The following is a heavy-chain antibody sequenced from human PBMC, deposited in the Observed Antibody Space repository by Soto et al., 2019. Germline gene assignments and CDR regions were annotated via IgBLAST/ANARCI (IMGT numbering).Heavy chain of an antibody. CDR3: AKDTAVAGTEGYFDY. CDR1: GFTFDDYA. V-gene: IGHV3-9*01. D-gene: IGHD6-19*01. CDR2: ISWNSGSI. Sequence: EVQLVESGGGLVQPGRSLRLSCAASGFTFDDYAMHWVRQAPGKGLEWVSGISWNSGSIGYADSVKGRFTISRDNAKNSLYLQMNSLRAEDTAFYYCAKDTAVAGTEGYFDYWGQGTLVTVSS. J-gene: IGHJ4*02.